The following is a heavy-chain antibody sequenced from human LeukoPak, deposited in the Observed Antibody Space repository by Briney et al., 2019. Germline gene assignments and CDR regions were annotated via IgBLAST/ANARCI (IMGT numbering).Heavy chain of an antibody. Sequence: SETLSLTCTVSGGSISSYYWSWIRQPPGKGLEWIGYIYYSGSTNYNPSLKSRVTISVDTSKNQFSLKLGSVTAADTAVYYCARLEQWREACWFDPWGQGTLVTVSS. CDR2: IYYSGST. J-gene: IGHJ5*02. CDR3: ARLEQWREACWFDP. CDR1: GGSISSYY. D-gene: IGHD6-19*01. V-gene: IGHV4-59*08.